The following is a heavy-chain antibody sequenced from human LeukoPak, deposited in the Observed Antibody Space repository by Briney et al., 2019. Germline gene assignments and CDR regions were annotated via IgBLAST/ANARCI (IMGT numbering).Heavy chain of an antibody. Sequence: GGSLRLSCAASGFTFSSYGMHWVRQAPGKGLEWVAVIWYDGSNKYYADSVKGRFTISRDNSKNTLYLQMNSLRAEDTAVYYCARLETFSYSFDYWDQGTLVTVSS. CDR1: GFTFSSYG. CDR3: ARLETFSYSFDY. D-gene: IGHD1-26*01. CDR2: IWYDGSNK. V-gene: IGHV3-33*01. J-gene: IGHJ4*02.